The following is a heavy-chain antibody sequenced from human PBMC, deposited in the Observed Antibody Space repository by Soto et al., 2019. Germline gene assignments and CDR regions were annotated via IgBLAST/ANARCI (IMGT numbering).Heavy chain of an antibody. CDR1: GGSMSGYY. Sequence: QVQLQESGPXXXXXXETLSLTCRVSGGSMSGYYWSWVRLAPGKGLEWIGYVYYTGSTNYNPSLQSRVSISVDTSNKHFSLSLSLVTAADTAVYFCAKSIAVPSGHIDHWGQGIRVTISS. J-gene: IGHJ4*02. V-gene: IGHV4-59*01. D-gene: IGHD6-6*01. CDR2: VYYTGST. CDR3: AKSIAVPSGHIDH.